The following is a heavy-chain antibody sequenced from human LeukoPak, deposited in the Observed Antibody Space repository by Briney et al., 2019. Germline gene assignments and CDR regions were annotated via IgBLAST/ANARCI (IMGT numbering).Heavy chain of an antibody. J-gene: IGHJ4*02. CDR1: GGSFSGYY. D-gene: IGHD6-19*01. CDR3: ARGGGIAVAGFSY. Sequence: SETLSLTCAVYGGSFSGYYWSWIRQPPGKGLEWIGEINHSGSTNYNPSLKSRVTISVDTSKNQFSLKLSSVTAADTAVYYCARGGGIAVAGFSYWGQGTLVTVSS. V-gene: IGHV4-34*01. CDR2: INHSGST.